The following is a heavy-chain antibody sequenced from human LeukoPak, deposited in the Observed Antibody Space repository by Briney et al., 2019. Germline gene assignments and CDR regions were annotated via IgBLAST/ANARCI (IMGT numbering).Heavy chain of an antibody. CDR3: ARGRDMVRGVKRQNHDAFDI. CDR1: GYTFTSYY. V-gene: IGHV1-46*01. D-gene: IGHD3-10*01. J-gene: IGHJ3*02. Sequence: GASVKVSCKASGYTFTSYYMHWMRQAPGQGLEWMGIINPSGGSTSYAQKFQGRVTMTRDTSTSTVYMELSSLRSEDTAVYYCARGRDMVRGVKRQNHDAFDIWGQGTMVTVSS. CDR2: INPSGGST.